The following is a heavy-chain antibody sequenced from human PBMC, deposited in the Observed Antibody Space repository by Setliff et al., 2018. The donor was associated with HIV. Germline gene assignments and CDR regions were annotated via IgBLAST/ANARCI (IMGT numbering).Heavy chain of an antibody. V-gene: IGHV3-53*01. CDR1: GFTVSSNY. D-gene: IGHD3-22*01. J-gene: IGHJ4*02. CDR2: MYDGGST. Sequence: GGSLRLSCTVSGFTVSSNYMTWVRQAPGKGLEWVALMYDGGSTYYADSVKGRFTITRDISKNTLDLQMNSLRVDDTAVYYCAKGSGFYDYWGQGTLVTSPQ. CDR3: AKGSGFYDY.